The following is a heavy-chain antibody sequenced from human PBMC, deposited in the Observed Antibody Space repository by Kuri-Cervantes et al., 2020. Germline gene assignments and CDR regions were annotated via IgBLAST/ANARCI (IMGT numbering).Heavy chain of an antibody. Sequence: GESLKISCAASGSTFDDYGMSWVRQAPGRGLEWVSAISGSGGSTYYADSVKGRFTISRDNSKNTLYLQMNSLRAEDTAVYYCAKGAAAGTNYWGQGTPVTVSS. CDR3: AKGAAAGTNY. CDR1: GSTFDDYG. V-gene: IGHV3-23*01. D-gene: IGHD6-13*01. J-gene: IGHJ4*02. CDR2: ISGSGGST.